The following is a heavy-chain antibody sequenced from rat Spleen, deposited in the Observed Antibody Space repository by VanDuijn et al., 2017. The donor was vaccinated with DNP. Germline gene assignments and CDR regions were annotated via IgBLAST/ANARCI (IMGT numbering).Heavy chain of an antibody. D-gene: IGHD1-6*01. Sequence: EVQLVESGGGLVQPGRSLKLSCAASGFTFSDYNMAWVRQAPKKGLEWVASISYDGSSIYYGDSVKGRFTISRDNAKNTLYLQMDSLRSEDTATYYCASHTYYGYDYFYYWGQGVMVTVSS. CDR2: ISYDGSSI. CDR1: GFTFSDYN. J-gene: IGHJ2*01. V-gene: IGHV5-22*01. CDR3: ASHTYYGYDYFYY.